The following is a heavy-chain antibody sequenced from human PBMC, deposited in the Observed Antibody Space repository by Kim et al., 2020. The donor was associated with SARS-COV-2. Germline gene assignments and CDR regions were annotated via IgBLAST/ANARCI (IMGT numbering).Heavy chain of an antibody. CDR3: SSGRRQDSLDY. D-gene: IGHD3-22*01. J-gene: IGHJ4*02. Sequence: SVKVSCKASGGTFSNYAFNWVRQAPGQGLEWMGGIIPIFGTTNYAQKFQGRVTVTADESTSTAYMQLSSLRSEDTAVYYCSSGRRQDSLDYWGQGNLVT. CDR2: IIPIFGTT. V-gene: IGHV1-69*13. CDR1: GGTFSNYA.